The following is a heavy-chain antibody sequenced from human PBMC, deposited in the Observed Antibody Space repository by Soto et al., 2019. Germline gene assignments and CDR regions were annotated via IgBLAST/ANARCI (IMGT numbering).Heavy chain of an antibody. CDR1: GFTFSSYA. D-gene: IGHD4-4*01. J-gene: IGHJ4*02. V-gene: IGHV3-23*01. CDR3: ANHRVNYFDY. CDR2: ISGSGGST. Sequence: RLSCAASGFTFSSYAMSWVRQAPGKGLEWVSAISGSGGSTYYADSVKGRFTISRDNSKNTLYLQMNSLRAEDTAVYYCANHRVNYFDYWGQGTLVTVSS.